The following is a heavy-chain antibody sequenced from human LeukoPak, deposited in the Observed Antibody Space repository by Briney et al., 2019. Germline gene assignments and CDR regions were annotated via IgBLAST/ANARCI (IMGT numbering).Heavy chain of an antibody. D-gene: IGHD6-13*01. J-gene: IGHJ4*02. CDR1: GFTFSSYW. CDR2: IKEDGSEK. CDR3: ARGRGSWYGVYFDY. V-gene: IGHV3-7*01. Sequence: GGSLRLSCAASGFTFSSYWMSWVRQAPGKGLEWVANIKEDGSEKYYVDSMKGRFTISRDNAKNSLYLQMNSLRTEDTAVYYCARGRGSWYGVYFDYWGQGTLVTVSS.